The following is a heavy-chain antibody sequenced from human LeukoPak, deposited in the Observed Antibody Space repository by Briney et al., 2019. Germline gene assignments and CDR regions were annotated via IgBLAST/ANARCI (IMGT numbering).Heavy chain of an antibody. CDR1: GGSFSGYY. J-gene: IGHJ6*04. V-gene: IGHV4-34*01. CDR3: ARARPGDIVVVPAAIGMDV. D-gene: IGHD2-2*01. Sequence: SETLSLTCAVCGGSFSGYYWSWIRQPPGKGPEWIGEINHSGSTNYNPSLKSRVTISVDTSKNQFSLKLSSVTAADTAVYYCARARPGDIVVVPAAIGMDVWGKGTTVTVSS. CDR2: INHSGST.